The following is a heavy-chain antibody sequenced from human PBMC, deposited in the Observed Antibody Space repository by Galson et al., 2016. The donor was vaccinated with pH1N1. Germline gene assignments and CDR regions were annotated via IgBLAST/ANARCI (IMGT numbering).Heavy chain of an antibody. D-gene: IGHD4-17*01. CDR2: IYWDDDQ. J-gene: IGHJ4*02. Sequence: PALVKPTQTLTLTYAFSGFSLSTSGVGVGWIRQPPGKALEWLALIYWDDDQRYSPSLNSRLTINKDTSKNQVVLTMTNMEPVDTATYYCAHFSYGDYVHYFDCWGQGTLVTVSS. CDR3: AHFSYGDYVHYFDC. CDR1: GFSLSTSGVG. V-gene: IGHV2-5*02.